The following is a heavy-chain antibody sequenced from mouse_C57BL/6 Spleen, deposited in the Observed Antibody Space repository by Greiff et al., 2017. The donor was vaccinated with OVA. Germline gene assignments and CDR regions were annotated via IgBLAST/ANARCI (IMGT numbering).Heavy chain of an antibody. V-gene: IGHV1-64*01. CDR1: GYTFTSYW. CDR3: AREGEFYYYGFDY. J-gene: IGHJ2*01. CDR2: IHPNSGST. D-gene: IGHD1-1*01. Sequence: QVQLKQSGAELVKPGASVKLSCKASGYTFTSYWMHWVKQRPGQGLEWIGMIHPNSGSTNYNEKFKSKATLTVDKSSSTAYMQLSSLTSEDSAVYYCAREGEFYYYGFDYWGQGTTLTVSS.